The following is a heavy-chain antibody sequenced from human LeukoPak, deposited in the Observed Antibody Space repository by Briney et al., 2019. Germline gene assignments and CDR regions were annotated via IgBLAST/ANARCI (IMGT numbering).Heavy chain of an antibody. CDR1: GGSISSYY. Sequence: PSETLSLTCTVSGGSISSYYWSWIRQPPGKGLEWIGYIYYSGSTNYNPSLKSRVTISVDTSKNQFSLKLSSVTAADTAVYYCARGGARPFDYWGQGTLVTVSS. V-gene: IGHV4-59*01. J-gene: IGHJ4*02. CDR3: ARGGARPFDY. CDR2: IYYSGST.